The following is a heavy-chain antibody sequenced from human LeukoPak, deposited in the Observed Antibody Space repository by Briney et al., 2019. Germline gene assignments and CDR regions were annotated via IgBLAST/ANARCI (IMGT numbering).Heavy chain of an antibody. Sequence: GGSLRLSCAASGFTFSSYWMSWVRQAPGKGLEWVANIKQDGSEKYYVDSVKGRFTISRDNAKNSLYLQMNSLRAEDTAVYYCARDRGSGWPYFDYWGQGTLVTVSS. CDR3: ARDRGSGWPYFDY. D-gene: IGHD6-19*01. CDR2: IKQDGSEK. V-gene: IGHV3-7*01. CDR1: GFTFSSYW. J-gene: IGHJ4*02.